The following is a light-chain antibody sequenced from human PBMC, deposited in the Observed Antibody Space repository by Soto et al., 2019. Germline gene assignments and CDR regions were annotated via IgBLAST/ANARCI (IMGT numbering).Light chain of an antibody. CDR3: QQYGNSPPTWT. CDR2: GAS. CDR1: QSVSSSY. Sequence: EIVLTQSPGTLSLSPGERATLSCRASQSVSSSYLAWYQQKPDQAPRLLIYGASTRATGIPDEFSGSGSGTDFTLTISIPEPEDFALYYCQQYGNSPPTWTFGQGTNVEIK. V-gene: IGKV3-20*01. J-gene: IGKJ1*01.